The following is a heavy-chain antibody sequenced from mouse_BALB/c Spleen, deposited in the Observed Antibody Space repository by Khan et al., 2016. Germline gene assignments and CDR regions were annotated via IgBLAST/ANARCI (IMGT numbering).Heavy chain of an antibody. D-gene: IGHD2-1*01. CDR2: IRNKANNYTT. Sequence: EVELVESGGGLVQPGGSLRLSCATSGFTFTDYYMSWVRQPPEKALEWLGFIRNKANNYTTEYSASVKGRFTISRANSQSILYLQMNILRAEDSATYYCARDANGNYGDFHVMDYWGQGTSVTVSS. J-gene: IGHJ4*01. CDR3: ARDANGNYGDFHVMDY. V-gene: IGHV7-3*02. CDR1: GFTFTDYY.